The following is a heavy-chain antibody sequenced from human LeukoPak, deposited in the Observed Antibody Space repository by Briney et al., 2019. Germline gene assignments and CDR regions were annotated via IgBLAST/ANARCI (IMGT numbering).Heavy chain of an antibody. V-gene: IGHV1-46*01. CDR2: INPSGGST. CDR3: ARLYPGGNYYSGVDV. D-gene: IGHD3-16*01. J-gene: IGHJ6*02. Sequence: ASVKVSCKASGYTFTSYYMHWVRQAPGQGLEWMGIINPSGGSTSYAQKFQGRVTMTRDTSTSTVYMELSSLRSEDTAVYYCARLYPGGNYYSGVDVWGQGTTVTVSS. CDR1: GYTFTSYY.